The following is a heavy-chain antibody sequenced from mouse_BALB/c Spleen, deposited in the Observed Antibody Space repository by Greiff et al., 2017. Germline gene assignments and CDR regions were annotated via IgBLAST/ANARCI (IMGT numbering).Heavy chain of an antibody. Sequence: EVKLVESGGGLVQPGGSLRLSCATSGFTFTDYYMSWVRQPPGKALEWLGFIRNKANGYTTEYSASVKGRFTISRDNSQSILYLQMNTLRAEDSATYYCARDDYDGYFDYWGQGTTLTVSS. CDR3: ARDDYDGYFDY. CDR1: GFTFTDYY. CDR2: IRNKANGYTT. D-gene: IGHD2-4*01. V-gene: IGHV7-3*02. J-gene: IGHJ2*01.